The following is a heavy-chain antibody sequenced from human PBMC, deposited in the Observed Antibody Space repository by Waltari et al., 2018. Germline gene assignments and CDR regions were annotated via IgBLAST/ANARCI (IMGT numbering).Heavy chain of an antibody. D-gene: IGHD3-10*01. CDR2: ISTTGYTV. CDR1: GFTFSSYE. V-gene: IGHV3-48*03. J-gene: IGHJ3*02. CDR3: AREGRYDDFDI. Sequence: EVQLVEFGGDLVQPGESLRLSCAASGFTFSSYEMNWVRQAPGKGLEWVSYISTTGYTVYYADSVRGRFTFTRDNPKNSLYLQMNSLRADDTAVYYCAREGRYDDFDIWGQGTMVTVSS.